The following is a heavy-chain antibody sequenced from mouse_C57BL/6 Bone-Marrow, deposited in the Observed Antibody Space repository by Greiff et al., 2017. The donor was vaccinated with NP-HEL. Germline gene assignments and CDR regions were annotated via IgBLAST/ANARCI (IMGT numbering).Heavy chain of an antibody. CDR3: AGEPYGNYNY. J-gene: IGHJ2*01. Sequence: EVKLMESGPVLVKPGASVKMSCKASGYTFTDYYMNWVKQSHGKSLEWIGVINPYNGGTSYNQKFKGKATLTVDKSSSTAYMELNSLTSEDSAVYYCAGEPYGNYNYWGQGTTLTVSS. V-gene: IGHV1-19*01. CDR2: INPYNGGT. D-gene: IGHD2-1*01. CDR1: GYTFTDYY.